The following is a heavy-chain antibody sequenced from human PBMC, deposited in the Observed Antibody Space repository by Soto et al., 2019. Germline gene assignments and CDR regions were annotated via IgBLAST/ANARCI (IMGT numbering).Heavy chain of an antibody. D-gene: IGHD3-3*01. J-gene: IGHJ5*02. CDR3: ARREVFGVVTQRWSWFDP. V-gene: IGHV4-34*01. CDR2: INHSGST. Sequence: SETLSLTCAVYGGSFSGYYLSWIRQPPGKGLEWIGEINHSGSTNYNPSLKSRVTISVDTSKNQFSLKLSSVTAADTAVYYCARREVFGVVTQRWSWFDPWGQGTLVTVSS. CDR1: GGSFSGYY.